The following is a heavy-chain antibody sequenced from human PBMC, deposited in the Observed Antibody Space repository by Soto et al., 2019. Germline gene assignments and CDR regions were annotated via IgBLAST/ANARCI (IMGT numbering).Heavy chain of an antibody. CDR2: FYCRGGT. J-gene: IGHJ6*02. V-gene: IGHV4-30-4*01. CDR1: GVSIGGGDNY. Sequence: PSETLSLTCNVSGVSIGGGDNYWSWIRQPPGRGVEGIGFFYCRGGTYPTASLKGRVTMSGDTSKNQLSLKMSCVTAADTAVYYCATAPEPYYHGMDVWGQGTTVTVSS. CDR3: ATAPEPYYHGMDV. D-gene: IGHD1-26*01.